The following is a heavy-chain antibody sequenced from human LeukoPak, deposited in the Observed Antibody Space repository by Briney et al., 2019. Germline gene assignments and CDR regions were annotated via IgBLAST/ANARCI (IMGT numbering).Heavy chain of an antibody. CDR3: ARDQGITMIVVNWFDP. CDR1: GYTFTSYD. J-gene: IGHJ5*02. Sequence: ASVKVSCKASGYTFTSYDINWVRQATGQGLEWLGWMNPSSGNTGYAQKFQGRVTITRDTSASTAYMELSSLRSEDTAVYYCARDQGITMIVVNWFDPWGQGTLVTVSS. CDR2: MNPSSGNT. D-gene: IGHD3-22*01. V-gene: IGHV1-8*01.